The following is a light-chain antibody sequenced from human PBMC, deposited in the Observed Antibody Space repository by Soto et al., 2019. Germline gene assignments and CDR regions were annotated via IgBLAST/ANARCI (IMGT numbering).Light chain of an antibody. CDR2: DAS. V-gene: IGKV3-11*01. CDR1: QSVSSY. J-gene: IGKJ4*01. CDR3: QQRSNWPLT. Sequence: EIVLTQSPATLSLSSGAGATLSFRASQSVSSYLAWYQQKPGQAPRLLIYDASNRATGIPARFSGSGSGTDFTLTISSLEPEDFAVYYCQQRSNWPLTFGGGTKVDIK.